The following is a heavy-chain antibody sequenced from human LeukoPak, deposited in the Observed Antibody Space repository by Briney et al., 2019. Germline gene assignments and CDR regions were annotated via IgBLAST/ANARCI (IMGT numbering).Heavy chain of an antibody. CDR3: ARDPGYSYGYFDY. V-gene: IGHV4-59*01. CDR2: IYYSGST. J-gene: IGHJ4*02. D-gene: IGHD5-18*01. CDR1: GGSMRNYY. Sequence: SETLSLTCTVSGGSMRNYYWSWIRQPPGKGLEWIGYIYYSGSTNYNPSLKTRITISVDTSKNQFSLKLSSVTAADTAVYYCARDPGYSYGYFDYWGQGTLVTVSS.